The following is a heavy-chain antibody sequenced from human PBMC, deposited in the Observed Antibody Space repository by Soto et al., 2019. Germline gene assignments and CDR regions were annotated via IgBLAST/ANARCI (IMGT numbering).Heavy chain of an antibody. CDR3: VKGGWLDY. D-gene: IGHD3-10*01. CDR2: ISETGDSL. Sequence: DVKLLESGGGLVQPGGSLRLSCAASQFTFSSFAMTWVRQAPGKGLEWVSFISETGDSLSYAESVKGRFTISRDNSKNTLYLQMSSLRPEDTAVYYCVKGGWLDYWGQGTLVTVFS. J-gene: IGHJ4*02. V-gene: IGHV3-23*01. CDR1: QFTFSSFA.